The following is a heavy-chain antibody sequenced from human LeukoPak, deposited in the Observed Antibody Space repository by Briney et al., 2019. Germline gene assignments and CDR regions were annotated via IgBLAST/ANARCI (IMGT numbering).Heavy chain of an antibody. J-gene: IGHJ3*02. CDR2: ITSEGSST. D-gene: IGHD4-17*01. CDR1: GFTFSSYW. V-gene: IGHV3-74*01. CDR3: ARPTAVTLVDAFNI. Sequence: GGSLRLSCAASGFTFSSYWMHWVRQVPGKGLVWVSRITSEGSSTSYADSVKGRFTISRDNAKNTLYLQMNSLRDVDTAVYFCARPTAVTLVDAFNIWGLGTMVTVSS.